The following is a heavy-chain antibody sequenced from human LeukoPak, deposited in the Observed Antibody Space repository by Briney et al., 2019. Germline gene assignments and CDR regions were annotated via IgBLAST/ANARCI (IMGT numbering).Heavy chain of an antibody. CDR1: GFTFSSYT. D-gene: IGHD5-12*01. V-gene: IGHV3-21*01. CDR3: ARVRGYSRDF. Sequence: PGGSLILSCAASGFTFSSYTMNWVRQAPGKGLDWVSSITGDSAHIFYADSVQGRFIISRDDATNSLYLQMSGLTAGDTAVYYCARVRGYSRDFWGQGTLVTVSS. CDR2: ITGDSAHI. J-gene: IGHJ4*02.